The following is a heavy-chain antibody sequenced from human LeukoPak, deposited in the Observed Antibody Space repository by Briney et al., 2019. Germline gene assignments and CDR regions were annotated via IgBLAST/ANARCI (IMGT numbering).Heavy chain of an antibody. V-gene: IGHV4-59*08. CDR3: ARQRFWSDAFDI. CDR1: GGSICSYY. CDR2: IYYSGST. J-gene: IGHJ3*02. Sequence: SETLSLTCTVSGGSICSYYWSWIRQPPGKGLEWIGYIYYSGSTNYNPSLKSRVTISVDTSKNQFSLKLSSVTAADTAVYYCARQRFWSDAFDIWGQGTMVTVSS. D-gene: IGHD2-8*02.